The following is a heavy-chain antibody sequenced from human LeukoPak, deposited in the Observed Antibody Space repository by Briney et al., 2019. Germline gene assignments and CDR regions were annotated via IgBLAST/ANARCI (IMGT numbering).Heavy chain of an antibody. J-gene: IGHJ5*02. CDR3: ARPYYYDSRIDP. D-gene: IGHD3-22*01. Sequence: PSETLSLTCTVSGGSISSGDYYWSWIRQPPGKGLEGIAYMYYSGSTYYNPSLKSRVTMSADTSKNQLSLKLSSVTAADTAVYYCARPYYYDSRIDPWGQGILVTVS. V-gene: IGHV4-30-4*01. CDR2: MYYSGST. CDR1: GGSISSGDYY.